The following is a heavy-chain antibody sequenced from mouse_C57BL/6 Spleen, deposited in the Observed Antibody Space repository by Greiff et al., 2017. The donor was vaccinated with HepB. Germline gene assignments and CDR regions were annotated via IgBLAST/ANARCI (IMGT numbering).Heavy chain of an antibody. V-gene: IGHV1-69*01. CDR3: ARRAYGSSYDY. CDR2: IDPSDSYT. D-gene: IGHD1-1*01. CDR1: GYTFTSYW. J-gene: IGHJ2*01. Sequence: VQLQQPGAELVMPGASVKLSCKASGYTFTSYWMHWVKQRPGQGLEWIGEIDPSDSYTNYNQKFKGKSILTVDKSSSTAYMQLSSLTSEDSAVYYCARRAYGSSYDYWGQGTTLTVSS.